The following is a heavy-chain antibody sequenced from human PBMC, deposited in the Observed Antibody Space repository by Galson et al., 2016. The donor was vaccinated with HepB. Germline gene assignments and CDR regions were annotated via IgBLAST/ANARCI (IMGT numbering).Heavy chain of an antibody. CDR1: GFNFEGYA. CDR2: ISWNSGAK. Sequence: SLRLSCAASGFNFEGYAMHWVRQAPGKGLEWVSGISWNSGAKGYADSVKGRFTISRDNTKNSLYLQMNSLRAEDTALYYCAEDRGGVIAAPGKYYFYGMDVWGKGTTVTVAS. J-gene: IGHJ6*04. V-gene: IGHV3-9*01. CDR3: AEDRGGVIAAPGKYYFYGMDV. D-gene: IGHD2-21*01.